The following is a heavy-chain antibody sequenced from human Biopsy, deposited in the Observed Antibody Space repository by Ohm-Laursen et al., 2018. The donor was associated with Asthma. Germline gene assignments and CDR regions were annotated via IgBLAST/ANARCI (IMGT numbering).Heavy chain of an antibody. D-gene: IGHD2-21*02. CDR3: ARGGLHYYEYYGMDV. CDR1: GFTFDNYT. CDR2: ISYDGRNT. V-gene: IGHV3-30*04. Sequence: SLRLSCTASGFTFDNYTMHWVRQAPGKGLERVTIISYDGRNTYYADSVERRYTISRDNSQNTLFLQMSGLRPEDTAVYYCARGGLHYYEYYGMDVWGQGATVTVSS. J-gene: IGHJ6*02.